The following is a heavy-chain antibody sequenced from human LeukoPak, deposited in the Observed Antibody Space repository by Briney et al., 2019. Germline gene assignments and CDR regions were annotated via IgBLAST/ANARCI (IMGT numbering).Heavy chain of an antibody. Sequence: SETLSLTCAVYGGSFSGYYWSWIRQPPGKGLEWIGEINHSGSTNYNPSLKSRVTISVDTSKNQFSLKLSSVTVADTAVYYCARGVRWFDPWGQGTLVTVSS. CDR1: GGSFSGYY. CDR2: INHSGST. V-gene: IGHV4-34*01. J-gene: IGHJ5*02. CDR3: ARGVRWFDP. D-gene: IGHD3-10*01.